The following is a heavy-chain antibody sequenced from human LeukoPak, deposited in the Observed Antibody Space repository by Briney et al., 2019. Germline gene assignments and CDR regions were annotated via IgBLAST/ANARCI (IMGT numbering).Heavy chain of an antibody. Sequence: SQTLSLTRAVYGVAFSNVYWSWSREPPGQGVEWIGEIDHSGRTNYNPSLKRRVTISVDTAKNQFYLGLTAVTAADTAVYYCARGGFDGAVWGQGTIVTVCS. CDR1: GVAFSNVY. CDR2: IDHSGRT. D-gene: IGHD3-9*01. CDR3: ARGGFDGAV. J-gene: IGHJ4*02. V-gene: IGHV4-34*01.